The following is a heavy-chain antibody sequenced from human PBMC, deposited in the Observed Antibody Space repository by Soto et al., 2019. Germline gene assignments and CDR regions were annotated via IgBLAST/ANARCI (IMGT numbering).Heavy chain of an antibody. D-gene: IGHD5-12*01. CDR3: ARGEGDGYTGNWFDP. CDR2: ISYSGTS. V-gene: IGHV4-39*07. J-gene: IGHJ5*02. Sequence: ASETLSLTCTVSGGSISDDTYYWGWIRQPPGKGLEWIGSISYSGTSSYNPSLKSRVTISVDRSKNQFSLKLSSVTAADTAVYYCARGEGDGYTGNWFDPWGQGTLVTVAS. CDR1: GGSISDDTYY.